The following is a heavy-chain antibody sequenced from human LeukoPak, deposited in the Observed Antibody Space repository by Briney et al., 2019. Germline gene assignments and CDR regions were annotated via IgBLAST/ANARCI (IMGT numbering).Heavy chain of an antibody. CDR2: IYYSGST. J-gene: IGHJ4*02. Sequence: SETLSLTCTVSGGSISSYYWSWIRQPPGKGLEWIGYIYYSGSTNYNPSLKSRVTISVDTSKNQFSLKLSSVTAADTAVYYCASQYDSRGLQTDYYFDYWGQGTLVTVSS. D-gene: IGHD3-22*01. V-gene: IGHV4-59*01. CDR3: ASQYDSRGLQTDYYFDY. CDR1: GGSISSYY.